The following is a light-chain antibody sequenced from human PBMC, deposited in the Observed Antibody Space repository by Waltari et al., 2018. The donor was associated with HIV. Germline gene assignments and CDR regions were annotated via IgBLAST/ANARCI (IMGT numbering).Light chain of an antibody. Sequence: ENVLTQSPATLSLSPGERATLSCRASQSVSRYLAWYQQKPGQAPRLLIYDASNRATGIPARFSGSGSGTDFTLTISSLEPADFAVYYCQQRTNWPPWTFGQGTKVEIK. CDR3: QQRTNWPPWT. V-gene: IGKV3-11*01. CDR2: DAS. CDR1: QSVSRY. J-gene: IGKJ1*01.